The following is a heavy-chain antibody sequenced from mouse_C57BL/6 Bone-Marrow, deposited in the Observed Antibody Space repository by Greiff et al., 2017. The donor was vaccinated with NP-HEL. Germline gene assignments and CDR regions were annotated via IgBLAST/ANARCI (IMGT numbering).Heavy chain of an antibody. CDR1: GFTFSDYG. CDR3: ARGYYGSSYLYYFDG. CDR2: ISSGSSTI. J-gene: IGHJ2*01. D-gene: IGHD1-1*01. Sequence: EVKLVESGGGLVKPGGSLKLSCAASGFTFSDYGMHWVRQAPEKGLEWVAYISSGSSTIYYADPVKGRFTISRDNAKNTLFLQMTVLRSEDTAMYYCARGYYGSSYLYYFDGWGQGTTLTVSS. V-gene: IGHV5-17*01.